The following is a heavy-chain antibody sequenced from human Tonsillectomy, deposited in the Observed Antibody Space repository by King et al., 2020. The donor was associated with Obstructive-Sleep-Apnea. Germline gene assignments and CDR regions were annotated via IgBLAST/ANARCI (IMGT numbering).Heavy chain of an antibody. CDR1: GFTFSSYA. CDR2: ISGSGDNA. CDR3: GKERVAAAYYYFDY. D-gene: IGHD6-25*01. Sequence: VQLVESGGGLVQPGESLRLSCAASGFTFSSYAMSWVRQAPGKGLEWVSGISGSGDNAYYTDSVKGRFTISRDNSRNTLYLQLNSLRAEDTAVYYCGKERVAAAYYYFDYWGQGTLVTVSS. V-gene: IGHV3-23*04. J-gene: IGHJ4*02.